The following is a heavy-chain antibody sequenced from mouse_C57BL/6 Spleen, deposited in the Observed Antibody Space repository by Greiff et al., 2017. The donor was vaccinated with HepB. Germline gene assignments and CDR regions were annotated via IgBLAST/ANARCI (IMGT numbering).Heavy chain of an antibody. J-gene: IGHJ4*01. V-gene: IGHV1-22*01. CDR3: ERYCYSNYDAMDY. CDR2: INPNNGGT. D-gene: IGHD2-5*01. CDR1: GYTFTDYN. Sequence: VQLQQSGPELVKPGASVKMSCKASGYTFTDYNMHWVKQSHGKSLEWIGYINPNNGGTSYNQKFKGKATLTVNKSSSTAYMELRSLTSEDSAVYYCERYCYSNYDAMDYWGQGTSVTVSS.